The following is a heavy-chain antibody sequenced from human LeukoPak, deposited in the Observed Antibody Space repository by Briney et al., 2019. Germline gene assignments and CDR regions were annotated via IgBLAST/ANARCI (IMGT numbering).Heavy chain of an antibody. V-gene: IGHV3-7*01. CDR2: IKQDGSEK. CDR1: GFTFSSYW. CDR3: ARNKLLWFGELAGGALDY. D-gene: IGHD3-10*01. Sequence: GGSLRLSCAASGFTFSSYWMSWVRQAPGKGLEWVANIKQDGSEKCYVDSVKGRFTISRDNAKNSLYLQMNSLRAEVTAVYYCARNKLLWFGELAGGALDYWGQGTLVTVSS. J-gene: IGHJ4*02.